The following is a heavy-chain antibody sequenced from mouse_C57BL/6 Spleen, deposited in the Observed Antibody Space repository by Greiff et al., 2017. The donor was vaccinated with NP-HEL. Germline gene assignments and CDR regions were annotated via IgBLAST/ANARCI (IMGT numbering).Heavy chain of an antibody. D-gene: IGHD2-1*01. CDR3: AIYYGNYAAMDY. V-gene: IGHV1-55*01. J-gene: IGHJ4*01. Sequence: QVQLQQSGAELVKPGASVKMSCKASGYTFTSYWITWVKQRPGQGLEWIGDIYPGSGSTNYNEKFKSKATLTVDTSSSTAYMQLSSLTSEDSAVYYCAIYYGNYAAMDYWGQGTSVTVSS. CDR1: GYTFTSYW. CDR2: IYPGSGST.